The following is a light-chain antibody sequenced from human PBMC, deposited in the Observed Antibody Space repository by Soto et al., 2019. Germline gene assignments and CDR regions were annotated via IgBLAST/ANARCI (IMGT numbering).Light chain of an antibody. Sequence: EIVLTQSPGTLSLSPGERATLSCRPSLTVSDNYLAWYQQKAGQAPRLVIYGASSRATGIPDRFSASGSGTDFTLTISRLEPEDFAVYYCQQYSSAPLTFGQGTKVDIK. CDR2: GAS. CDR1: LTVSDNY. V-gene: IGKV3-20*01. CDR3: QQYSSAPLT. J-gene: IGKJ1*01.